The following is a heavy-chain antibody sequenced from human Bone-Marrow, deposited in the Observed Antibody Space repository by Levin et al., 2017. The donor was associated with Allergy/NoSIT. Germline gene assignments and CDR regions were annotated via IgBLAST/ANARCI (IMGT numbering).Heavy chain of an antibody. J-gene: IGHJ4*02. D-gene: IGHD5-18*01. CDR3: ARARNSGYSYGKFDY. V-gene: IGHV4-34*01. CDR2: INHSGST. Sequence: NPGGSLRLSCAVYGGSFSGYYWSWIRQPPGKGLEWIGEINHSGSTNYNPSLKSRVTISVDTSKNQFSLKLSSVTAADTAVYYCARARNSGYSYGKFDYWGQGTLVTVSS. CDR1: GGSFSGYY.